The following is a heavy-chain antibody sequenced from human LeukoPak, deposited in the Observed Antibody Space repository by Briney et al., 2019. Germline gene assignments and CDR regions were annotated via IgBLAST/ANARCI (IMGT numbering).Heavy chain of an antibody. Sequence: ASAKVSCKASGYTFTGYYMHWVRQAPGQGLEWMGRINPNSGGTNYAQKFQGRVTMTRDTSISTAYMELSRLRSEDTAVYYCARVYSSSRVEYGMDVWGQGTTVTVSS. CDR1: GYTFTGYY. D-gene: IGHD6-6*01. CDR3: ARVYSSSRVEYGMDV. CDR2: INPNSGGT. V-gene: IGHV1-2*06. J-gene: IGHJ6*02.